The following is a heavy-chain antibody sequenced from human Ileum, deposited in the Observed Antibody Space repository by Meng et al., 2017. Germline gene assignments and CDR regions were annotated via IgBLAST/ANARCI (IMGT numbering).Heavy chain of an antibody. CDR2: IRSDASMT. CDR1: GFTFSSSW. J-gene: IGHJ3*01. D-gene: IGHD1-26*01. Sequence: GGSLRLSCAASGFTFSSSWMHWVRQVPGKGLVWVSRIRSDASMTNYADSVEGRFTITRDNAKNTLYLDMSSLRAEDTAVYYCARLLSGGSAFDLWGQGTMVTVSS. CDR3: ARLLSGGSAFDL. V-gene: IGHV3-74*01.